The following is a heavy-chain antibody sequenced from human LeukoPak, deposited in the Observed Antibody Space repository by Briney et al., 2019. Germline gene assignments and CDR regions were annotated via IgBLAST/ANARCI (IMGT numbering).Heavy chain of an antibody. J-gene: IGHJ5*02. CDR2: INPSGSST. V-gene: IGHV1-46*01. Sequence: ASVKVSCKASGYTITNNYMHWVRQAPGQGLEWMGLINPSGSSTSYAQKFQGRLSLTRDMSTSTDYMELSSLRSEDTAVYYCARDNSVGDTAWWFDPWGQGTLVTVSS. D-gene: IGHD1-26*01. CDR1: GYTITNNY. CDR3: ARDNSVGDTAWWFDP.